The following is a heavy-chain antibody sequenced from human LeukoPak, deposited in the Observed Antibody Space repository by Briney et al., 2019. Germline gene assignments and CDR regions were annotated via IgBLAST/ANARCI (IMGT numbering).Heavy chain of an antibody. V-gene: IGHV1-8*03. J-gene: IGHJ3*02. CDR1: GYTFTSYD. D-gene: IGHD2-2*01. CDR2: MNPNSGNT. CDR3: AVGGVPAAHDAFDI. Sequence: GASVKVSCKASGYTFTSYDINWVRQATGQGLELRGWMNPNSGNTGYAQKFQGRVTITRNTSISTAYMELSSLRSGDTAVYYCAVGGVPAAHDAFDIWGQGTMVTVSS.